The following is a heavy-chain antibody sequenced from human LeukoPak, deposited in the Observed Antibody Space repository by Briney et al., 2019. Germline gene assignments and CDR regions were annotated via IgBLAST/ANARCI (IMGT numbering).Heavy chain of an antibody. J-gene: IGHJ6*03. D-gene: IGHD2-2*01. CDR2: ISSSSSYI. Sequence: KSGGSLRLSCAASGFTFSSYSMNWVRQATGKGVEWVSSISSSSSYIYYADSVKGRFTISRDNAKNSLYLQMNGLRAEDTAVYYCARDRCSSTRSWCYYMDVWGKGTTVTVSS. CDR3: ARDRCSSTRSWCYYMDV. V-gene: IGHV3-21*01. CDR1: GFTFSSYS.